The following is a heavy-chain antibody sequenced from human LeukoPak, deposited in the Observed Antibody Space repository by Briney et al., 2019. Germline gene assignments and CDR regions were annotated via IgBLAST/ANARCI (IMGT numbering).Heavy chain of an antibody. D-gene: IGHD2-21*02. Sequence: NSGRSLRLSCAASGFTFSDYYMSWIRQAPGKGLEWVSYTSSSGSTIYYADSVKGRFTISRDNAKNSLYLQMNSLRAEDTAVYYCGSVVVTSYFDYWGQGTLVTVSS. J-gene: IGHJ4*02. CDR3: GSVVVTSYFDY. V-gene: IGHV3-11*04. CDR2: TSSSGSTI. CDR1: GFTFSDYY.